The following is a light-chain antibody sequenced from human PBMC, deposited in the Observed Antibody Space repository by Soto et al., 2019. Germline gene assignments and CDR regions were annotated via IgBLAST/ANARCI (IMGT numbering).Light chain of an antibody. J-gene: IGKJ1*01. CDR1: QSVLYRSNNKNY. V-gene: IGKV4-1*01. Sequence: DIVMTQSPDSLAVSLGERATINCKSSQSVLYRSNNKNYLAWYQQKPRQPPKLLIYWASTRESGVPDRFSGSGSGTDFTLTISSLQAEDVAVYYCQQYYSTPLAFGQGTKVEIK. CDR2: WAS. CDR3: QQYYSTPLA.